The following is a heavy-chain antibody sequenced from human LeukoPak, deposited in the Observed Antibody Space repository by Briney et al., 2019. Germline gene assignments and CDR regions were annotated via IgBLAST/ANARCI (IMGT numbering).Heavy chain of an antibody. Sequence: PGRSLRLSCAASGFTFSSYAMHWVRQAPGKGLEWVAVISYDGSKKYYADSVKGRFTISRENAKNSLYLQMNSLRAGDTAVYYCARGGAPRYSYGYPGDYWGQGTLVTVSS. D-gene: IGHD5-18*01. CDR1: GFTFSSYA. J-gene: IGHJ4*02. CDR3: ARGGAPRYSYGYPGDY. CDR2: ISYDGSKK. V-gene: IGHV3-30*14.